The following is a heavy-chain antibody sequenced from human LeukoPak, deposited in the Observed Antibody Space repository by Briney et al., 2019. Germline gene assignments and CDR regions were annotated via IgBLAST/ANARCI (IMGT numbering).Heavy chain of an antibody. CDR1: GGSISSSNYY. Sequence: PSETLSLTCTVSGGSISSSNYYWSWIRQPAGKGLEWIGRIYTSGSTNYNPSLKSRITISVDTSKNQLSLQLSSVTAADTAVYYCAGEGMAFDYWGQGTLVTVSS. V-gene: IGHV4-61*02. J-gene: IGHJ4*02. CDR2: IYTSGST. CDR3: AGEGMAFDY. D-gene: IGHD5-24*01.